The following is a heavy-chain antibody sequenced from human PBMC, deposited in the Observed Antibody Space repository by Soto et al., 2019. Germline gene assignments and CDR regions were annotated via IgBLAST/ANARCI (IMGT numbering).Heavy chain of an antibody. D-gene: IGHD6-13*01. J-gene: IGHJ6*02. V-gene: IGHV1-69*12. CDR1: EGTFNSHA. CDR3: ARPYSSSLEISYYCAVDV. CDR2: IIPIYRTK. Sequence: QVQLVQSGAEVKKPGSSVKVSCKASEGTFNSHALSWVRQAPGQGLAWMGGIIPIYRTKHYAQKFQGRVTIPADESTGTAYLALSWLTSDDTGVYYCARPYSSSLEISYYCAVDVWGQWTAVTISS.